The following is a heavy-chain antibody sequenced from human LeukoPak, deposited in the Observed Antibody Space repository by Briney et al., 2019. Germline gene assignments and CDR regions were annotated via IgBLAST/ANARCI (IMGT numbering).Heavy chain of an antibody. V-gene: IGHV1-69*05. CDR3: ARVTAAAGTLDY. J-gene: IGHJ4*02. CDR1: GGTFSSYA. D-gene: IGHD6-13*01. CDR2: IIPIFGTA. Sequence: ASVKGSCKASGGTFSSYAISWVRQAPGQGLEWMGGIIPIFGTAHYAQKFQGRVTITTDESTSTAYMELSSLRSEDTAVYYCARVTAAAGTLDYWGQGTLVTVSS.